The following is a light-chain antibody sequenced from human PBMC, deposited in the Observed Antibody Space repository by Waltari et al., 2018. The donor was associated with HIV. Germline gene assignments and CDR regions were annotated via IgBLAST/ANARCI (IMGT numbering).Light chain of an antibody. V-gene: IGKV3-20*01. Sequence: EIVLTQSPGTLSLSPGERATLSCRASQSVRSASLAWYQQKPGQAPRLLIYGASSRAPGIPDMFSGSGAVTDFTLTISRLEPEDFAVYYCQQYGASYVFGQGTKLETK. CDR1: QSVRSAS. CDR2: GAS. J-gene: IGKJ2*01. CDR3: QQYGASYV.